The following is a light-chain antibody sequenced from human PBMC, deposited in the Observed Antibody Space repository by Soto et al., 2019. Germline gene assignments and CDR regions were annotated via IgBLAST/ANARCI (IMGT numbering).Light chain of an antibody. CDR2: VAS. CDR1: QSVSNY. CDR3: QQYGSSPWT. Sequence: EMVLTQSPGTLSLSPGERATLSCRASQSVSNYLAWYQQKPGQAPRLLIYVASSRATGIPDRFSGSGSGTDFTLTICRLEPEDFAVYYCQQYGSSPWTFGQGTKVDIK. J-gene: IGKJ1*01. V-gene: IGKV3-20*01.